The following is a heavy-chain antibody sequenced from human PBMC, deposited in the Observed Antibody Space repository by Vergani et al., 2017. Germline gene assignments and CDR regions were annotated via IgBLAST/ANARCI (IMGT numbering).Heavy chain of an antibody. Sequence: QVQLQESGPGLVKPSQTLSLTCTVSGPSINNDFYYLHWIRQPAGKGLEWIGRIYVSGITDYNSSLQSRVPMSVDTSKNQFSLTLTSGTAADTAVYYCARDNKQRRPRDFDLWGQGTMGTVSS. CDR3: ARDNKQRRPRDFDL. CDR1: GPSINNDFYY. CDR2: IYVSGIT. D-gene: IGHD2/OR15-2a*01. J-gene: IGHJ3*01. V-gene: IGHV4-61*02.